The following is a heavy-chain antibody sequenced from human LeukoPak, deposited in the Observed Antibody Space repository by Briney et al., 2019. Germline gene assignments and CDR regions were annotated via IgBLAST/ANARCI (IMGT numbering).Heavy chain of an antibody. CDR1: GGTFSSYA. D-gene: IGHD1-26*01. CDR2: IIPIFGTA. CDR3: ASPQVGADAPTGTYYYYMDV. Sequence: GSSVKVSCKASGGTFSSYAISWVRQAPGHGLEWMRGIIPIFGTANYAQKFQGRVTITADESTSTAYVELSSLRSEDTAMYYCASPQVGADAPTGTYYYYMDVWGKGTSVTVSS. J-gene: IGHJ6*03. V-gene: IGHV1-69*01.